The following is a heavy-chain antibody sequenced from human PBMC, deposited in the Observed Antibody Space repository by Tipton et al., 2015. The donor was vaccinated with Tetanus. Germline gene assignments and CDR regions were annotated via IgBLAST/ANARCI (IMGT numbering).Heavy chain of an antibody. CDR1: GGSVSNASYF. V-gene: IGHV4-39*07. CDR3: ARGKHTVTFDY. D-gene: IGHD4-17*01. Sequence: TLSLTCTVSGGSVSNASYFWGWIRQSPEKGLEWIGFINYSGSTYYNPSLRSRVTISVDTSKNQFSLKLSSVTAADTAVYYCARGKHTVTFDYWGQGTLVTVSS. CDR2: INYSGST. J-gene: IGHJ4*02.